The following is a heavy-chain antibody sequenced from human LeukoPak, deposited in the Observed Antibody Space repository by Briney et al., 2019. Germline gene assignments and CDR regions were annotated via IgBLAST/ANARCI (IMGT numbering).Heavy chain of an antibody. V-gene: IGHV3-23*01. J-gene: IGHJ4*02. CDR3: AKGHYGDSFDY. D-gene: IGHD4-17*01. Sequence: AGGSLRLSCAASGFTFSSYSMNWVRQAPGKGLEWVSAISGSGGSTYYADSVKGRFTISRDNSKNTLYLQMNSLRAEDTAVYYCAKGHYGDSFDYWGQGTLVTVSS. CDR2: ISGSGGST. CDR1: GFTFSSYS.